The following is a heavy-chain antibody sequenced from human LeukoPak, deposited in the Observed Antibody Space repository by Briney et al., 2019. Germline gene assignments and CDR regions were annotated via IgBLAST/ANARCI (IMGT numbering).Heavy chain of an antibody. D-gene: IGHD3-22*01. CDR1: GGSISSYY. V-gene: IGHV4-39*01. Sequence: SETLSLTCTVSGGSISSYYWGWIRQPPGKGLEWIGSIYYSGSTYYNPSLKSRVTISVDTSKNQFSLKLSSVTATDTAVYYCARPGYYDSSGYYYWGQGTLVTVSS. CDR3: ARPGYYDSSGYYY. CDR2: IYYSGST. J-gene: IGHJ4*02.